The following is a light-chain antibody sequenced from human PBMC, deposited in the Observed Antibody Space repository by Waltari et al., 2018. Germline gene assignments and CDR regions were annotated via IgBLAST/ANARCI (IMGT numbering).Light chain of an antibody. CDR2: AVS. V-gene: IGLV2-11*01. CDR3: CSFAGSQTVI. Sequence: QSALTQPRSVSGSPGQSVTISCTGTSSDIGGYNYVPWYQQHPGKAPKLVIYAVSKRPSGVPDPFSGSKSGNTASLTISGLQAEDEADYYCCSFAGSQTVIFGGGTRLTVL. CDR1: SSDIGGYNY. J-gene: IGLJ2*01.